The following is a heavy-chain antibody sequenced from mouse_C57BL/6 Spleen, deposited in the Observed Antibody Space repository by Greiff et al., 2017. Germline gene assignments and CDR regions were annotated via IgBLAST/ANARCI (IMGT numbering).Heavy chain of an antibody. CDR1: GYTFTSYW. CDR3: ARDYYAMDY. CDR2: IHPTCGST. J-gene: IGHJ4*01. V-gene: IGHV1-64*01. Sequence: QVQLQQPGAELVKPGASVKLSCKASGYTFTSYWMHWVKQRPGQGLEWIGMIHPTCGSTNYNEKFKSKATLTVAKSSSTAYMQLSSLTSEDSAVYYCARDYYAMDYWGQGTSVTVSS.